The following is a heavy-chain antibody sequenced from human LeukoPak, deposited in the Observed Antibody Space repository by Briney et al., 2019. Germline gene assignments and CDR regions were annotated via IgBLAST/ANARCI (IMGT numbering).Heavy chain of an antibody. J-gene: IGHJ4*02. CDR2: IRSSGSTI. CDR1: GFAFSSYD. CDR3: AKDGKSCSGGSCYSFGHDY. V-gene: IGHV3-48*03. Sequence: PGGSLRLSCAASGFAFSSYDMNWVRQAPGKGLEWVSYIRSSGSTIYYADSVKGRFTISRDNSKNTLYLQMNSLRAEDTAVYYCAKDGKSCSGGSCYSFGHDYWGQGTLVTVSS. D-gene: IGHD2-15*01.